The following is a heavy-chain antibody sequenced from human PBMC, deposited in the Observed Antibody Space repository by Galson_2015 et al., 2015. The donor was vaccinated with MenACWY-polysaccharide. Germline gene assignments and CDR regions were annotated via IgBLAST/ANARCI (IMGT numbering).Heavy chain of an antibody. CDR2: INPVSGST. D-gene: IGHD3-3*01. CDR3: ARELKKYHPAPGVLER. J-gene: IGHJ3*01. V-gene: IGHV1-46*01. Sequence: SVKVSCKAGGITLTDYFFHWVRQAPGQGLAWMGVINPVSGSTSYAQMFQGRVTMTRDTSLSTIYMELSSLTSEDPAIFFCARELKKYHPAPGVLERGDQGTVGAVSS. CDR1: GITLTDYF.